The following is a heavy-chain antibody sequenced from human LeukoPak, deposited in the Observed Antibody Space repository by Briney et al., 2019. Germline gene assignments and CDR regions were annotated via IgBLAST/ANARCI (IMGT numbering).Heavy chain of an antibody. V-gene: IGHV4-34*01. D-gene: IGHD5-18*01. J-gene: IGHJ3*02. CDR2: INHSGST. CDR1: GGSFSGYY. CDR3: ARGIYSYDAFDI. Sequence: PSETLSLTXAVYGGSFSGYYWSWIRQPPGKGLEWIGEINHSGSTNYNPSLKSRVTISVDTSKNQFSLKLSSVTAADTAVYYCARGIYSYDAFDIWGQGTMVTVSS.